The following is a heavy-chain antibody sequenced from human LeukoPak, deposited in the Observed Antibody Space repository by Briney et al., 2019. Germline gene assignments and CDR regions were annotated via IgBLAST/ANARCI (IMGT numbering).Heavy chain of an antibody. V-gene: IGHV3-23*01. CDR3: AKVYSSSLGGFDY. J-gene: IGHJ4*02. CDR1: GFTFSTYV. Sequence: PGGSLRLSCAASGFTFSTYVMSWVRQAPGKGLEWVSAISGSGGSTYYADSVKGRFTISRDNSKNTLYLQMNSLRAEDTAVYYCAKVYSSSLGGFDYWGQGTLVTVSS. D-gene: IGHD6-13*01. CDR2: ISGSGGST.